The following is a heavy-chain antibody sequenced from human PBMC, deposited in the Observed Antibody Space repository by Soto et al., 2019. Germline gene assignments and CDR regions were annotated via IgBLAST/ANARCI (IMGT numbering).Heavy chain of an antibody. Sequence: QVQLVESGGGVVQPGRSLRLSCAASGFTFSDYAMHWVRQAPGKGLEWVAIISYDGSNKYYADSVKGRVTISRDNSKNTIYLQMNRLRVEDTAVYYCARGSSVSTIIRLDYWGQGTLVTVSS. D-gene: IGHD6-19*01. CDR1: GFTFSDYA. V-gene: IGHV3-30-3*01. CDR2: ISYDGSNK. CDR3: ARGSSVSTIIRLDY. J-gene: IGHJ4*02.